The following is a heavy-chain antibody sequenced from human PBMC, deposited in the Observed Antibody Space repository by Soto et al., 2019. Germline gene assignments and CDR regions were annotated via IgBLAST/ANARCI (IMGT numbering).Heavy chain of an antibody. CDR1: GYTFTSYY. V-gene: IGHV1-46*01. Sequence: ASVKVSCKASGYTFTSYYMHWVRQAPGQGLEWMGIINPSGGSTSYAQKFQGRVTMTEDTSTDTADMELSSLRSEDTAVYDCATRWGHVDTAMVTDRDYYGMDVWGQGTTVTVSS. CDR3: ATRWGHVDTAMVTDRDYYGMDV. CDR2: INPSGGST. J-gene: IGHJ6*02. D-gene: IGHD5-18*01.